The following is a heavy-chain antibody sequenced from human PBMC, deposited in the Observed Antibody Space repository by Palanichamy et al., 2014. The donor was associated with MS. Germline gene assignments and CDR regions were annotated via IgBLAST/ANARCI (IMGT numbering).Heavy chain of an antibody. CDR3: AKGYSNYGDYGCFFDF. J-gene: IGHJ4*02. CDR1: GFTFSSYA. V-gene: IGHV3-23*01. Sequence: VQPGGSLGLSCAASGFTFSSYAMSWVRQTPGKGLEWVSAISGSGASTYYADSVKGRFTISRDNSKNTLYLQMNSLRAEDTAVYYCAKGYSNYGDYGCFFDFWGQGTLATVSS. CDR2: ISGSGAST. D-gene: IGHD4-17*01.